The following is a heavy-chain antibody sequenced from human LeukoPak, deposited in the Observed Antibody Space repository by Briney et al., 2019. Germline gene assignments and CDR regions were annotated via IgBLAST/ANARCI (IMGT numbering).Heavy chain of an antibody. J-gene: IGHJ6*02. CDR3: ARDYSNYYGMDV. V-gene: IGHV4-59*01. D-gene: IGHD4-11*01. CDR2: IYYSGIT. Sequence: SETLSLTCSASGGSITSYYWSWIRQPPGKGLEWMGYIYYSGITKYNPSPESRVTIAVDTSNNQFSLMQITVTAADTAVEYCARDYSNYYGMDVWGQGTLVTVSS. CDR1: GGSITSYY.